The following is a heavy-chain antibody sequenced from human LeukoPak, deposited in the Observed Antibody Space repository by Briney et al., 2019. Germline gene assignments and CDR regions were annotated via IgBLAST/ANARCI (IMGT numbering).Heavy chain of an antibody. CDR2: ISYDGSNK. J-gene: IGHJ3*02. Sequence: GGSLRLSCAASGFTFSSYAMHWVRQAPGKGLEWVAVISYDGSNKYYADSVKGRFTISRDNSKNTLYLQMNSLRAEDTAVYYCARARFWTDAFDIWGQGTMVTVSS. V-gene: IGHV3-30-3*01. CDR3: ARARFWTDAFDI. D-gene: IGHD3/OR15-3a*01. CDR1: GFTFSSYA.